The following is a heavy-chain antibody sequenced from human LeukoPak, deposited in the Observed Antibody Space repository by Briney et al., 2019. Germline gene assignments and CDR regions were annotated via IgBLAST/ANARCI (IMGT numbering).Heavy chain of an antibody. CDR1: GFTFSSYS. CDR3: ARDRALVPAAKYSDY. CDR2: ISSSSSYI. Sequence: GGSLRLSCAASGFTFSSYSMNWVRQAPGKGLEWASSISSSSSYIYYADSVKGRFTISRDNAKNSLYLQMNSLRAEDTAVYYCARDRALVPAAKYSDYWGQGTLVTVSS. D-gene: IGHD2-2*01. J-gene: IGHJ4*02. V-gene: IGHV3-21*01.